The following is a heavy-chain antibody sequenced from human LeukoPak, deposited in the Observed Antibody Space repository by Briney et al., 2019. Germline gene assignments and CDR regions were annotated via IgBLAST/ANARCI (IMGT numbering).Heavy chain of an antibody. CDR2: FYYIGST. CDR3: ARSPWDKGRTSLDY. CDR1: GGSINSYY. D-gene: IGHD1/OR15-1a*01. V-gene: IGHV4-59*01. J-gene: IGHJ4*02. Sequence: SETLSLTCTVSGGSINSYYWSWIRQPPGKGLEWVGYFYYIGSTNYNPSLKSRVTISVDMSKNQLSLKLTFVTAADTAVYYCARSPWDKGRTSLDYWGQGTLVTVSS.